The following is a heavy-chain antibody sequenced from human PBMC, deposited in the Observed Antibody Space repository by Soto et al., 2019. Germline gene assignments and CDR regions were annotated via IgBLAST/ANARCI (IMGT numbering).Heavy chain of an antibody. CDR2: ISGSGGRT. J-gene: IGHJ4*02. V-gene: IGHV3-23*01. D-gene: IGHD2-15*01. Sequence: GGSLRLSCVASGSPFSNYGMSWVRQAPGKGLEWVSSISGSGGRTYYADSVKGRFTISRDNSKNTLYLQTDSLRAEDTAFYYCAKSDCSGGSCYFPFDCWGQGTLVTVSS. CDR1: GSPFSNYG. CDR3: AKSDCSGGSCYFPFDC.